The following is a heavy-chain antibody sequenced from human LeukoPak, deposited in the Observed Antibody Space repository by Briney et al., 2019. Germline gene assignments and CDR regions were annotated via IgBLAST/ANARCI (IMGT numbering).Heavy chain of an antibody. CDR3: ARGGWLGKPQRVDY. V-gene: IGHV3-23*01. J-gene: IGHJ4*02. CDR2: TSGSGGST. D-gene: IGHD6-19*01. Sequence: PGGSLRLSCAASGFTFSAYAMSWVRQAPGTGLEWVSTTSGSGGSTYYADSVKGRFTISRDNSKNMLYLQMNSLRAEDTAVYYCARGGWLGKPQRVDYRGQGTLVTVSS. CDR1: GFTFSAYA.